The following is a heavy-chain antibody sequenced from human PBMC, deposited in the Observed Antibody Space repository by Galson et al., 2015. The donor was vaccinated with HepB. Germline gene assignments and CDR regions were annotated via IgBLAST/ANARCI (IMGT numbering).Heavy chain of an antibody. CDR1: GFTFSSYS. V-gene: IGHV3-21*01. CDR2: ISSSSSYI. J-gene: IGHJ2*01. CDR3: ARGYSSSSFEILWYFDL. Sequence: SLRLSCAASGFTFSSYSMNWVRQAPGKGLEWVSSISSSSSYIYYADSVKGRFTISRDNAKNSLYLQMNSLRAEDTAVYYCARGYSSSSFEILWYFDLWGRGTLVTVSS. D-gene: IGHD6-6*01.